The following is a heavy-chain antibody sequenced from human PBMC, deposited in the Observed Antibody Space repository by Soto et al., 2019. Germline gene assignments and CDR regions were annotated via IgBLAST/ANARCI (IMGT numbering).Heavy chain of an antibody. J-gene: IGHJ4*02. V-gene: IGHV1-69*01. CDR3: ARDGSYDSSGYFDY. Sequence: SVKLSCMTSGYTFTGYYMHWVRQAPGQGLEWMGGIIPIFGTANYAQNFQGRVTITADESTSTAYMVLSSLRSEDTALYYCARDGSYDSSGYFDYWGQGTLVTGSS. CDR1: GYTFTGYY. D-gene: IGHD3-22*01. CDR2: IIPIFGTA.